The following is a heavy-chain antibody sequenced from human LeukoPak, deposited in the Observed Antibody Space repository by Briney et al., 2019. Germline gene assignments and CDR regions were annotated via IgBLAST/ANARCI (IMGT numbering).Heavy chain of an antibody. CDR1: GGSISNYY. J-gene: IGHJ5*02. CDR3: ARDRGYCSGGSCYGGSWFDP. D-gene: IGHD2-15*01. V-gene: IGHV4-59*01. Sequence: PSETLSLTCTVSGGSISNYYWSWIRQPPGKGLEWIAYIYYTGSTNYNPSLKSRVTISVDTSKNQFSLKLSSVTAADTAVYYCARDRGYCSGGSCYGGSWFDPWGQGTLVTVSS. CDR2: IYYTGST.